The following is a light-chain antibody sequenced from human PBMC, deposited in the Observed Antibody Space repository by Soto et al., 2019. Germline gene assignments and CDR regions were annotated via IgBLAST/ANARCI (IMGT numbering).Light chain of an antibody. Sequence: DIQMTQSPSSLSASVGDRVTITCQASQDISNYLNWYQQKSGKAPKLLIYDASDLETGVPSRFSGGGSGTDFTFTISSLQPEDIATYYCQQYDHAPLNFGGGTKVEIK. CDR3: QQYDHAPLN. CDR1: QDISNY. V-gene: IGKV1-33*01. CDR2: DAS. J-gene: IGKJ4*01.